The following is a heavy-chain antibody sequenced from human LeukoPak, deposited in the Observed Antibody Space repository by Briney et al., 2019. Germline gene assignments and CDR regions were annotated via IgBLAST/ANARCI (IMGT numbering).Heavy chain of an antibody. CDR1: GFTFSDYY. V-gene: IGHV3-11*01. CDR2: ISSSGSTI. Sequence: PGGSLRLSCAASGFTFSDYYMSWIRQAPGKGLEWVSYISSSGSTIYYADSVKGRFTISRDNAKSSLYLQMNSLRAEDTAVYYCARWSHYDILTGSPVRSWGQGTLVTVSS. J-gene: IGHJ4*02. D-gene: IGHD3-9*01. CDR3: ARWSHYDILTGSPVRS.